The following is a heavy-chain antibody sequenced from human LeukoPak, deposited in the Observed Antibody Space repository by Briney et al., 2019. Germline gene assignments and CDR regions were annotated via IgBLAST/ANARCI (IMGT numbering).Heavy chain of an antibody. Sequence: ASVKVSCKTSGYTFTSDGISWVRQAPGQGLEWMGWIGTYKGNTNYAQMFQGRVTMTTDTSTSTAYMELKNLRSDDTAVYYCARDARFLEWLYYFDYWGQGTLVTVSS. CDR3: ARDARFLEWLYYFDY. J-gene: IGHJ4*02. D-gene: IGHD3-3*01. CDR1: GYTFTSDG. CDR2: IGTYKGNT. V-gene: IGHV1-18*01.